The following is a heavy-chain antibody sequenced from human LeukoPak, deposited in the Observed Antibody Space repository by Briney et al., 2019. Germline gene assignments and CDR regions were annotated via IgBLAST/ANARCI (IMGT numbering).Heavy chain of an antibody. CDR3: AKGRGWEASYYYYYMDV. CDR2: IRYDGSNK. CDR1: GFTFSSYG. Sequence: GGSLRLSCAASGFTFSSYGMHWVRQAPGKGLEWVAFIRYDGSNKYYTDSVKGRVTISRDNSKNTLYLQMNSLRAEDTAVYYCAKGRGWEASYYYYYMDVWGKGTTVTISS. V-gene: IGHV3-30*02. J-gene: IGHJ6*03. D-gene: IGHD1-26*01.